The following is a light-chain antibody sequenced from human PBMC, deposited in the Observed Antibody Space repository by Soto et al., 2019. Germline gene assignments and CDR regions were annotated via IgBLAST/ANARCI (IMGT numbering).Light chain of an antibody. CDR2: DAS. CDR1: SSDVGSYNY. V-gene: IGLV2-14*01. Sequence: QSALTQPASVSGSPGQSITISCTGTSSDVGSYNYVSWYQQHPGKAPKFMIYDASNRPSGVSNRFSGSKSGNTASLTISGLQAEDEADYYCSSYTTSNTRQIVFGTGTKVTVL. J-gene: IGLJ1*01. CDR3: SSYTTSNTRQIV.